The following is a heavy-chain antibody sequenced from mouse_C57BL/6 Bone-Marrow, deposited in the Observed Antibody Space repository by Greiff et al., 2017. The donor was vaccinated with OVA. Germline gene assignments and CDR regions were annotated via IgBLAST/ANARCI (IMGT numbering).Heavy chain of an antibody. J-gene: IGHJ2*01. D-gene: IGHD4-1*01. CDR2: ISYDGSN. Sequence: EVHLVESGPGLVKPSQSLSLTCSVTGYSITSGYYWNWIRQFPGNKLEWMGYISYDGSNNYTPSLQNRISITRDTTKNQFFLKLNSVTTEDTVTYYCAKTGSLYYFDYWGQGTTLTVSS. CDR1: GYSITSGYY. V-gene: IGHV3-6*01. CDR3: AKTGSLYYFDY.